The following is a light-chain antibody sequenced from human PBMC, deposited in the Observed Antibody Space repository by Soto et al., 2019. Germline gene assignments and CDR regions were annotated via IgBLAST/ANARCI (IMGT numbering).Light chain of an antibody. CDR2: KAS. CDR3: QHYNSYSEE. V-gene: IGKV1-5*03. J-gene: IGKJ1*01. Sequence: DIQMTQSPSTLSGSVGDRVTITCRASQTISSWLAWYQQKPGKAPKLLIYKASTLKSGVPSRSSGSGSGTEFTLTISSLQPDDFATYYCQHYNSYSEEFGQGTKVDI. CDR1: QTISSW.